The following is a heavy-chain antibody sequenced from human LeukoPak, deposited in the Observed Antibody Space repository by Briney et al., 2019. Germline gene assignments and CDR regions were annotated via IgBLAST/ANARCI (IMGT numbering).Heavy chain of an antibody. V-gene: IGHV4-61*02. CDR1: GGSISSGSYY. J-gene: IGHJ6*03. CDR2: NYSSGSA. D-gene: IGHD6-13*01. CDR3: ARWGIAAAGTLGYMDV. Sequence: SETLSLTCTVSGGSISSGSYYWSWLRQPAGKGLEWIGRNYSSGSANYNPSLKSRVTISVDTSKNQFSLKLSSVTAADTAVYYCARWGIAAAGTLGYMDVWGKGTTVTVSS.